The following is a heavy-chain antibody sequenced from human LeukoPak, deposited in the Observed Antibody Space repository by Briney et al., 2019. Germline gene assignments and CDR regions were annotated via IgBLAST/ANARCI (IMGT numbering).Heavy chain of an antibody. D-gene: IGHD5-24*01. CDR1: GFSFGGYA. CDR3: AEEGRSLQTY. V-gene: IGHV3-7*03. CDR2: IKEDGTET. Sequence: PGRSLRLSCAASGFSFGGYALHWVRQAPGKGLEWVANIKEDGTETYYVDSVKGRFTISRDNAKNSLYLQMNSLRVEDTAVYYCAEEGRSLQTYWGQGTLVTVSS. J-gene: IGHJ4*02.